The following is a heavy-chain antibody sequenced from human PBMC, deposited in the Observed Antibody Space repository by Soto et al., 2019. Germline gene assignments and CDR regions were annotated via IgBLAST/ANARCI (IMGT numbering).Heavy chain of an antibody. V-gene: IGHV4-39*01. CDR2: IYYSGST. J-gene: IGHJ5*02. D-gene: IGHD4-17*01. Sequence: SETLSLTXTVSGGSISSSSYYWGWIRQPPGKGLEWIGSIYYSGSTYYNPSLKSRVTISVDTSKNQFSLKLSSVTAADTAVYYCARQSTVTLNWFDPWGQGTLVTVSS. CDR3: ARQSTVTLNWFDP. CDR1: GGSISSSSYY.